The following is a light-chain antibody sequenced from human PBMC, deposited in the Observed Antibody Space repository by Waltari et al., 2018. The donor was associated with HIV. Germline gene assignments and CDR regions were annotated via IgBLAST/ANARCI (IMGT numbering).Light chain of an antibody. CDR1: KDISYY. J-gene: IGKJ3*01. Sequence: DIHMTQSPSSLSASARERVPITCQATKDISYYLNWYQQKPGEAPRLLIYDASRLRTGVPSRFSGGVSGTHFTLTISSLQPEDIATYYCQQYHSQFSFGPGTKVDIK. V-gene: IGKV1-33*01. CDR2: DAS. CDR3: QQYHSQFS.